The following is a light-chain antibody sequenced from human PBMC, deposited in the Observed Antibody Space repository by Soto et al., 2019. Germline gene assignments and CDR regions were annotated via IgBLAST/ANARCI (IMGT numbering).Light chain of an antibody. Sequence: EIVLTQSPGTLSLSPGERATLSCRASQSVSSNLAWYQQKPGQAPRLLIYAASTRATGVPTRFSGSRSGAEFTLTINSLQSEDFAVYYCQPYNNWPLTFGGGTMVDIK. CDR2: AAS. CDR1: QSVSSN. CDR3: QPYNNWPLT. V-gene: IGKV3-15*01. J-gene: IGKJ4*01.